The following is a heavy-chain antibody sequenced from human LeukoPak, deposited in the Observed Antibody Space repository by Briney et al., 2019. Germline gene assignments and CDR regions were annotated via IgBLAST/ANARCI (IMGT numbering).Heavy chain of an antibody. J-gene: IGHJ1*01. V-gene: IGHV1-18*04. CDR2: ISAYNGNT. CDR1: GYTFTGYY. D-gene: IGHD1-26*01. CDR3: ARDDGSFAEYFHH. Sequence: GASVKVSCKASGYTFTGYYMHWVRQAPGQGLEWMGWISAYNGNTNYAQKLQGRVTMTTDTSTSTAYMELRSLRSDDTAVYYCARDDGSFAEYFHHWGQGTLVTVSS.